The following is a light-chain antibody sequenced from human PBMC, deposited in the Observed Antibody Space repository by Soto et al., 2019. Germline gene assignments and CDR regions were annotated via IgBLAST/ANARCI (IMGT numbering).Light chain of an antibody. CDR1: SSDVGGYNY. CDR3: SSFGGSNHLV. V-gene: IGLV2-8*01. CDR2: EVS. J-gene: IGLJ2*01. Sequence: QSALTQSPSASGSPGQSVTISCTGTSSDVGGYNYVSWYQLHPGKAPKLIIYEVSKRPSGVPDHFSGSKSGNTASLTVSGLEADDEADYYCSSFGGSNHLVFGGGTKVTVL.